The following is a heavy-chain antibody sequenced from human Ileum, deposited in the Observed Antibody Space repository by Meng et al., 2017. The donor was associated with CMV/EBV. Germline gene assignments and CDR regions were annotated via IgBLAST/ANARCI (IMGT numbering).Heavy chain of an antibody. CDR1: GFTFSSSG. Sequence: GGSLRLSCAASGFTFSSSGMHWVRQAPGKGLEWVACITNDGSYINYAASVKGRFTISRDNSKNTLYLQMDSLRAEDTAVYYCAKTGPYYFDYWGQGTLVTVSS. V-gene: IGHV3-30*02. J-gene: IGHJ4*02. CDR2: ITNDGSYI. CDR3: AKTGPYYFDY.